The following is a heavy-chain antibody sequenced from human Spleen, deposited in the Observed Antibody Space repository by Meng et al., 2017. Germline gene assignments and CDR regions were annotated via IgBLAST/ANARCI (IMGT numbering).Heavy chain of an antibody. CDR3: AREVGGSRKFDY. D-gene: IGHD2-15*01. V-gene: IGHV3-30*19. CDR2: LSSGGNND. CDR1: GFKFDDHA. Sequence: VQLVESGGSVARPGGSLTLSCAASGFKFDDHAMSWVRQAPGKGPDWIAFLSSGGNNDYFADSVKARFTISRDTPKNTMYLHMNSLRVEDTAVYYCAREVGGSRKFDYWGQGTLVTVSS. J-gene: IGHJ4*02.